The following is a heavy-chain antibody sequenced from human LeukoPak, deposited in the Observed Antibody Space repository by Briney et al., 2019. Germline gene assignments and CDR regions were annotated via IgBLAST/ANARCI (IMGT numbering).Heavy chain of an antibody. CDR2: IYHSGST. CDR1: GYSISSGYY. D-gene: IGHD4-23*01. CDR3: ARDYGGNLDY. V-gene: IGHV4-38-2*02. J-gene: IGHJ4*02. Sequence: PSETLSLTCAVSGYSISSGYYWGWIRRPPGKGLEWIGSIYHSGSTYYNPSLKSRVTISVDTSKNQFSLKLSSVTAADTAVYYCARDYGGNLDYWGQGTLVTVSS.